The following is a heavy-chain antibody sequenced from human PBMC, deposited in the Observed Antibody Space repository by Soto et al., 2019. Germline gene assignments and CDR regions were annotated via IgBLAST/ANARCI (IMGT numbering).Heavy chain of an antibody. D-gene: IGHD6-13*01. V-gene: IGHV3-23*01. Sequence: EMQLLESGGGLVQAGGSLRLSCAASGFTVSSYALNWDRQAPGKGLEWVSGISASTYYADSVKGRFTISRDTSKTTLYLQMNSLRAEDTAIYCCAIRMYSTRWYYLDYWGQGALVTVSS. CDR3: AIRMYSTRWYYLDY. J-gene: IGHJ4*02. CDR2: ISAST. CDR1: GFTVSSYA.